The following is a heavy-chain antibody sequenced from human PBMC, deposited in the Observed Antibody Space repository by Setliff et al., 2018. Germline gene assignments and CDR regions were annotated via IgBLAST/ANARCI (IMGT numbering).Heavy chain of an antibody. V-gene: IGHV3-7*01. CDR2: INPDGSAK. D-gene: IGHD3-22*01. CDR1: GFSFRTYW. J-gene: IGHJ4*02. CDR3: ARGFYDSSGYPIDY. Sequence: PGGSLRLSCEASGFSFRTYWLSWVRQAPGKGLEWVASINPDGSAKYHADSVKGRLTISRDNAKNSLYLQMNSLRAEDTAVYYCARGFYDSSGYPIDYWGQGTLVTVSS.